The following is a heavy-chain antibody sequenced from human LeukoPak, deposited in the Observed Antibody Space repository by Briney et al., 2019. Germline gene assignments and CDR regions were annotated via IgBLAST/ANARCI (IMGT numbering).Heavy chain of an antibody. CDR2: INHSGST. V-gene: IGHV4-34*01. J-gene: IGHJ4*02. CDR3: ARWKYVDYERTFDY. CDR1: GGSFSGYY. Sequence: PSETLSLTCAVYGGSFSGYYWSWIRQPPGKGLEWIGEINHSGSTNYNPSLKSRVTISVDTSKNQFSLKLTSATAADTAIYYCARWKYVDYERTFDYWGQGILVTVSS. D-gene: IGHD4-17*01.